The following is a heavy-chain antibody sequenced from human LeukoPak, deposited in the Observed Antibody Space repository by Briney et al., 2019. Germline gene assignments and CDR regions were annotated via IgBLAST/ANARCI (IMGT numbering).Heavy chain of an antibody. V-gene: IGHV3-21*01. CDR3: ARSIRGYSYGYVR. Sequence: TGGSLRLSCAASGFTFSSYSMNWVRQAPGKGLEWVSSISSSSSYIYYADSVKGRFTISRDNAKNSLYLQMNSLRAEDTAVYYCARSIRGYSYGYVRWGQGTLVTVSS. J-gene: IGHJ4*02. D-gene: IGHD5-18*01. CDR1: GFTFSSYS. CDR2: ISSSSSYI.